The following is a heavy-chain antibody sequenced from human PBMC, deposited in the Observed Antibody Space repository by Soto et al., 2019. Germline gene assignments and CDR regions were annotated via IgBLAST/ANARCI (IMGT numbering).Heavy chain of an antibody. J-gene: IGHJ3*02. Sequence: EVQLVESGGGLVQPGGSLRLSCTASGFIVSNTYVNWVRQAPGXGXEXVXVXSNRGDTHYADSVRGRFSLSRDISDNTLHLQMNNLRVEDTAVYYCAREPRYCRGGSCSITGDAYDIWGQGTMVTVSS. CDR1: GFIVSNTY. CDR2: XSNRGDT. CDR3: AREPRYCRGGSCSITGDAYDI. D-gene: IGHD2-15*01. V-gene: IGHV3-66*01.